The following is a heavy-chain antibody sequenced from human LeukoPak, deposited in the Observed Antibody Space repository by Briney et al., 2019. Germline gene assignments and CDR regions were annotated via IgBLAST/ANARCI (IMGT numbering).Heavy chain of an antibody. Sequence: GGSLRLSCAASGFTFSSYAMSWVRRAPGKGLEWVSAISGSGGSTYYADSVKGRFTISRDNSKNTLYLQMNSLRAEDTAVYYCAKVGRGGYCSGGSCYSIWFDYWGQGTLVTVSS. CDR1: GFTFSSYA. CDR2: ISGSGGST. D-gene: IGHD2-15*01. CDR3: AKVGRGGYCSGGSCYSIWFDY. J-gene: IGHJ4*02. V-gene: IGHV3-23*01.